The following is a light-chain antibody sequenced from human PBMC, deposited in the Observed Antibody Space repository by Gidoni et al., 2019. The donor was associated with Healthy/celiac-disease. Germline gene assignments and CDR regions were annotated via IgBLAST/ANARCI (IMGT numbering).Light chain of an antibody. Sequence: QSVLTQPPSVSGAPGQWVTIPCTGSSSNIGAGYDVHWYQQLPGTAPKLLIYGNSNRPSGVPDRFSGSKSGTSASLAITGLQAEDEADYYCQSYDSSLSGSRVFGTGTKVTVL. V-gene: IGLV1-40*01. CDR3: QSYDSSLSGSRV. J-gene: IGLJ1*01. CDR1: SSNIGAGYD. CDR2: GNS.